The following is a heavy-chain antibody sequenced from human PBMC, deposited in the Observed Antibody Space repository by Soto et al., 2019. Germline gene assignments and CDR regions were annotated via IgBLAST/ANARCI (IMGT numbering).Heavy chain of an antibody. D-gene: IGHD1-1*01. CDR2: ISSDGGTK. CDR1: GFIFSSYS. CDR3: AREVVTTQWYVDN. Sequence: QVQLMEPGGGVVQPGGSRRLSYATSGFIFSSYSMHWFRQAPGKGLEWVAAISSDGGTKLYTDSVKGRFAISRDNSRNTLYLQMNNLRVEDTAVYYCAREVVTTQWYVDNWGQGTLVTVSS. V-gene: IGHV3-30*09. J-gene: IGHJ4*02.